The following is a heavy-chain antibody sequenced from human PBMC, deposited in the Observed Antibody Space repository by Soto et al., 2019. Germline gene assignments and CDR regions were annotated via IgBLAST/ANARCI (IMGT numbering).Heavy chain of an antibody. CDR1: GFTFSSYG. D-gene: IGHD3-3*01. V-gene: IGHV3-30*18. J-gene: IGHJ4*02. Sequence: QVQLVESGGGVVQPRRSLRLSCAASGFTFSSYGMHWVRQAPGKGLEWVAVISYDGSNKYYADSVKGRFTISRDNSKNTLYLQMNSLRAEDTAVYYCAKDLYYDFWSGYPDYWGQGTLVTVSS. CDR3: AKDLYYDFWSGYPDY. CDR2: ISYDGSNK.